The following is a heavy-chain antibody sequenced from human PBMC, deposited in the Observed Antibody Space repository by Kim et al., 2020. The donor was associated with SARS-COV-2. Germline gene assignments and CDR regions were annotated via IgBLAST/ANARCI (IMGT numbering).Heavy chain of an antibody. V-gene: IGHV4-59*08. CDR3: ARHGGLSSSGYYGKNWFDP. CDR2: IYYSGST. Sequence: SETLSLTCTVSGGSISSYYWSWIRQPPGKGLEWIGYIYYSGSTNYNPSLKSRVTISVDTSKNQFSLKLSSVTAADTAVYYCARHGGLSSSGYYGKNWFDPWGQGTLVTVSS. J-gene: IGHJ5*02. CDR1: GGSISSYY. D-gene: IGHD3-22*01.